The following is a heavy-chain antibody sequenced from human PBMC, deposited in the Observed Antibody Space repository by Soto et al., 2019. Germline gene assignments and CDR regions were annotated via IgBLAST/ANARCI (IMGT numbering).Heavy chain of an antibody. Sequence: ETLSLTCTVSDDSFRGAEYYWSWIRQPLGKGPEWIGYTYYNGDTKYNPALRSRVTMSEDTSKNQFSLRLSSVTAADTAMYFCARGPAYIDGWRTFDLWGRGILVTVSS. V-gene: IGHV4-61*08. D-gene: IGHD6-19*01. CDR2: TYYNGDT. CDR1: DDSFRGAEYY. J-gene: IGHJ4*02. CDR3: ARGPAYIDGWRTFDL.